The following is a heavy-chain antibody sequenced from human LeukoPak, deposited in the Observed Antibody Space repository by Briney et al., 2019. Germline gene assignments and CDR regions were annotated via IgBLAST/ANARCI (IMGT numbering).Heavy chain of an antibody. J-gene: IGHJ6*04. Sequence: GGSLRLSCAASGFTFSSYAMSWVRQAPGKGLEWVSAISGSGVTTYYADSVKGRFTISRDNSKNTLYLQMNSLRAEGTAVYYCAKRIWPDYYYGMDVWGKGTTVTVSS. CDR3: AKRIWPDYYYGMDV. CDR1: GFTFSSYA. CDR2: ISGSGVTT. V-gene: IGHV3-23*01.